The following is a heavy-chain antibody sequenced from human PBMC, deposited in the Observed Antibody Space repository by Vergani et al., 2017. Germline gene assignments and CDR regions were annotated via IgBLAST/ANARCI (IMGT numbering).Heavy chain of an antibody. J-gene: IGHJ3*02. V-gene: IGHV3-7*01. Sequence: EVQLVESGGGLVQPGGSLRLSCAASGFMFSNYWMNWVRQAPGKGLEWVANIKQDGSEKYYVDSVRGRFTISRDNAKNSLYLQMNSLRAEDTAVYYCARGIRYYYGSGSYGSAFDIWGQGTMVTVSS. CDR3: ARGIRYYYGSGSYGSAFDI. CDR2: IKQDGSEK. CDR1: GFMFSNYW. D-gene: IGHD3-10*01.